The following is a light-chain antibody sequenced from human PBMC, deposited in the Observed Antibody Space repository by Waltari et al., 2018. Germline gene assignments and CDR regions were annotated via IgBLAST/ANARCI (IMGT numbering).Light chain of an antibody. CDR1: SSDVGTYKF. CDR2: EIN. Sequence: QSALTQPASVSGSPGQAITISCTRSSSDVGTYKFVSWYQQHPGQAPKLMIYEINQRPSGISNRFSGSKFGNTAVLTISGLQTDDEADYYCCSYVTGDTWVFGGGTRVAVL. J-gene: IGLJ3*02. CDR3: CSYVTGDTWV. V-gene: IGLV2-23*02.